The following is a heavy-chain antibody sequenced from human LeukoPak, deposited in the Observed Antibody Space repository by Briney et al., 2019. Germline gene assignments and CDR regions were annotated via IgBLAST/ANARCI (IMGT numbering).Heavy chain of an antibody. D-gene: IGHD2-2*01. Sequence: SETLSLTCAVSGYSISSGHYWGWIRQPPGKGLEWIGSIYHSGSTYYNPSLKSRVTISVDTSKNQFSLKLSSVTAADTAVYYCARHPYCSSTSCSKNWFDPWGQGTLVTVSS. CDR2: IYHSGST. V-gene: IGHV4-38-2*01. J-gene: IGHJ5*02. CDR1: GYSISSGHY. CDR3: ARHPYCSSTSCSKNWFDP.